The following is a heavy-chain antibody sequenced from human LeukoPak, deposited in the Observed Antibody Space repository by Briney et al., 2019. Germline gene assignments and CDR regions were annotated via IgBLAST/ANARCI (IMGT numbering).Heavy chain of an antibody. D-gene: IGHD3-22*01. V-gene: IGHV1-3*01. Sequence: ASVKVSCKASGYTFTSYAMHWVRQAPGQRLEWMGWINAGNGNTKYSQKFQGRVTITRDTSASTAYMELSSLRSEDTAVYYCARGLSSGYYYADYWGQGTLVTVSS. CDR3: ARGLSSGYYYADY. CDR2: INAGNGNT. CDR1: GYTFTSYA. J-gene: IGHJ4*02.